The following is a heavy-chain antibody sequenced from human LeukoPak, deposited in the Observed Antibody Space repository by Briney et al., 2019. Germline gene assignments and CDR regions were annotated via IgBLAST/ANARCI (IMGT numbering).Heavy chain of an antibody. V-gene: IGHV3-30-3*01. J-gene: IGHJ4*02. D-gene: IGHD3-10*01. CDR3: ARDITMDYYFDY. CDR1: GFTFSSYA. CDR2: ISYDGSNK. Sequence: GGSLRLSCAASGFTFSSYAMHWVRQAPGKGLEWVAVISYDGSNKYYADSVRGRFTISRDNSKNTLYLQMNSLRAEDTAVYYCARDITMDYYFDYWGQGTLVTVSS.